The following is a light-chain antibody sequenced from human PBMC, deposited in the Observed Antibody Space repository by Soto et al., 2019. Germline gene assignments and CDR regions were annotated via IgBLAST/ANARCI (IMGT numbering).Light chain of an antibody. CDR3: QQYNDYSWT. J-gene: IGKJ1*01. CDR1: QSISAW. CDR2: KAS. Sequence: DIQMTQSPSTLSASVGDSVSINCRASQSISAWLAWYQQKPGKAPRLLIYKASTLEIGVPSRFSGSGSGTEFTLTFSSLHPDDVAIYYCQQYNDYSWTFGQGTKVDLK. V-gene: IGKV1-5*03.